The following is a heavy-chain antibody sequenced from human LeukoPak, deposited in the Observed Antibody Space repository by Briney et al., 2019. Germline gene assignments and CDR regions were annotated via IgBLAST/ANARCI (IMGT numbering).Heavy chain of an antibody. D-gene: IGHD2-15*01. J-gene: IGHJ5*02. CDR3: ARAPRELLLDWFDP. CDR1: GGSISSGDYY. Sequence: SETLSLTCTVSGGSISSGDYYWSWIRQPPGKGLEWIGYIYYSGSTYYNPSLKSQVTISVDTSKNQFSLKLSSVTAADTAVYYCARAPRELLLDWFDPWGQGTLVTFSS. CDR2: IYYSGST. V-gene: IGHV4-30-4*01.